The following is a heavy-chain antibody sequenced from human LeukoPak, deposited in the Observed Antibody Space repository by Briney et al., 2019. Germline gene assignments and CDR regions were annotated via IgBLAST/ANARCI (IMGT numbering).Heavy chain of an antibody. J-gene: IGHJ4*02. Sequence: GGSLRLSCAASGFSISSYAMSWVRQAPGKGLEWASGISVTTYYADSVEGRFTISRDNPKNTLYLQMNSLTAEETALYYCSKNGYGDSLAGGGYLGQGTLVTVSS. CDR1: GFSISSYA. CDR2: ISVTT. CDR3: SKNGYGDSLAGGGY. V-gene: IGHV3-23*01. D-gene: IGHD4-17*01.